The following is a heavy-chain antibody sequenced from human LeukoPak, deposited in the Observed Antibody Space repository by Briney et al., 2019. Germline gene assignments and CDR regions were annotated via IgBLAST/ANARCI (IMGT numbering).Heavy chain of an antibody. CDR1: GYTFTGYY. Sequence: ASVPVSCQASGYTFTGYYMHWVRQAPGQGLEWMGWINPKSGGTKYPQKFQGRVTMTRDTSISTAYMELSRLRSDDTAVYYCARVPGFCSGGSCYFWGQGTLVTGSS. CDR2: INPKSGGT. CDR3: ARVPGFCSGGSCYF. V-gene: IGHV1-2*02. D-gene: IGHD2-15*01. J-gene: IGHJ4*02.